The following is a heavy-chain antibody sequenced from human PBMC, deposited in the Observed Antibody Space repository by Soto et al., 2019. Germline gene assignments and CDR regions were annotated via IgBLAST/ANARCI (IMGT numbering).Heavy chain of an antibody. V-gene: IGHV1-18*01. CDR2: ISAYNGNT. J-gene: IGHJ4*02. CDR1: GYTFTSYG. D-gene: IGHD5-12*01. Sequence: QVQLVQPGAEVKKPGASVKVSCKASGYTFTSYGISWVRQAPGQGLEWMGWISAYNGNTNYAQKLQGRVTMTTDTSTRTGYMELRSLRSDDTAVYYCASDLYRGYDPLPSIDYWGQGTLVNVFS. CDR3: ASDLYRGYDPLPSIDY.